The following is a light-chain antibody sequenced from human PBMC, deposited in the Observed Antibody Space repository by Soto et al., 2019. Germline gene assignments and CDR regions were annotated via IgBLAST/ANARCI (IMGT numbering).Light chain of an antibody. J-gene: IGKJ5*01. V-gene: IGKV3-20*01. CDR3: QQYGNAPPYT. Sequence: DILLTQSPGTLSVSPGERVTLSCRASQSVRSSYVAWCQQKRGQAPRLLVYGPSTRATGIPDRFSGSGSGTDCTLTIRRLEPEDFAVYYCQQYGNAPPYTFGQGTRLEIK. CDR1: QSVRSSY. CDR2: GPS.